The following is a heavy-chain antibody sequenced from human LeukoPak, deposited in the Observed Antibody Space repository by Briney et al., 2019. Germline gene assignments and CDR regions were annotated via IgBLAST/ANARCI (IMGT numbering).Heavy chain of an antibody. CDR3: ANQISQYSSSWYESYYFDY. D-gene: IGHD6-13*01. CDR2: ISGSGGST. CDR1: GFTFSSYA. V-gene: IGHV3-23*01. J-gene: IGHJ4*02. Sequence: PGGSLRLSCAASGFTFSSYAMSWVRQAPGKGLEWVSAISGSGGSTYYADSVKGRFTISRDNSKNTLYLQMNSLRAEDTAVYYCANQISQYSSSWYESYYFDYWGQGTLVTVSS.